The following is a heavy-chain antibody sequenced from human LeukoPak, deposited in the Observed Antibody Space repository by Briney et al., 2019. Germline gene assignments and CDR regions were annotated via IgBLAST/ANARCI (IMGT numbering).Heavy chain of an antibody. Sequence: PGGSLRLSCAASGFTFSSYAMSWVRQAPGKGLEWVSAISASGGSTYYADSVRGRFTISRDNFKNTLYLQMNSLRAEDTAVYYCARVSITMIVVAYGMDVWGQGTTVTVSS. J-gene: IGHJ6*02. CDR1: GFTFSSYA. CDR3: ARVSITMIVVAYGMDV. V-gene: IGHV3-23*01. CDR2: ISASGGST. D-gene: IGHD3-22*01.